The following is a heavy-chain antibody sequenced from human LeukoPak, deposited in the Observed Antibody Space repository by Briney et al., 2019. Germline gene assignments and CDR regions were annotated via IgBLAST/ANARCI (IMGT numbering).Heavy chain of an antibody. Sequence: ASVKVSCKASGYTFTSYYMHWVRQAPGQGLEWMRIINPSGGSTSYAQKFQGRVTMTRDTSTSTVYMELSSLRSEDTAVYYCARISDNYHILTGYTAFDIWGQGTMVTVSS. CDR1: GYTFTSYY. J-gene: IGHJ3*02. CDR3: ARISDNYHILTGYTAFDI. V-gene: IGHV1-46*01. D-gene: IGHD3-9*01. CDR2: INPSGGST.